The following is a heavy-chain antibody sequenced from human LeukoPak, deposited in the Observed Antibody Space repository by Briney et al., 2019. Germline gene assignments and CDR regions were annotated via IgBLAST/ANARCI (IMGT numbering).Heavy chain of an antibody. V-gene: IGHV1-69*05. D-gene: IGHD2-15*01. Sequence: GASVKVSCKASGGTFNNCAISWVRQAPGRGLEWVGGIIPIFGTTNYAQNIQGRVTITTDESTSKAYMELSSLRSEDTAVYYCATRRLEWGWKPHYYFDYWGQGTLVTVSS. J-gene: IGHJ4*02. CDR2: IIPIFGTT. CDR1: GGTFNNCA. CDR3: ATRRLEWGWKPHYYFDY.